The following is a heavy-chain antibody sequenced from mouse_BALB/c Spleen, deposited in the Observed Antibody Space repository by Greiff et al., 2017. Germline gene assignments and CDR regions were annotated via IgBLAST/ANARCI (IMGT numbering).Heavy chain of an antibody. CDR1: GYTFTSYW. V-gene: IGHV1S81*02. Sequence: QVQLQQPGAELVKPGASVKLSCKASGYTFTSYWMHWVKQRPGQGLEWIGEINPSNGRTNYNEKFKSKATLTVDKSSSTAYMQLSSLTSEDSAVYYCAPYYRYEVFAYWGQGTLVTVSA. D-gene: IGHD2-14*01. CDR2: INPSNGRT. CDR3: APYYRYEVFAY. J-gene: IGHJ3*01.